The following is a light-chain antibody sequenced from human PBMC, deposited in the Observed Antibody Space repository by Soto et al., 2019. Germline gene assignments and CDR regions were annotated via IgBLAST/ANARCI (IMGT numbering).Light chain of an antibody. J-gene: IGKJ5*01. CDR3: QPYDNSIT. V-gene: IGKV3-20*01. CDR2: GAS. Sequence: ESVLTQSPDTLSLSPGESATLSCRASQSVNSNYLAWYQQKPGQAPRLLIYGASSTATDIPDRFSGSGSGTDFTLTISRLEPEDFAVFYCQPYDNSITFGQGTRLEIE. CDR1: QSVNSNY.